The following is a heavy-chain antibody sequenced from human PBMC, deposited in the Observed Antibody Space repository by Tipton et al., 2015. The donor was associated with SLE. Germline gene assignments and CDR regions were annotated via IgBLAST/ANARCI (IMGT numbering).Heavy chain of an antibody. V-gene: IGHV4-59*01. J-gene: IGHJ6*03. CDR2: IYYSGST. CDR3: ARGGGIRFLEWDYYYMDV. CDR1: GGPISSYY. D-gene: IGHD3-3*01. Sequence: TLSLTCTVSGGPISSYYWSWIRQPPGKGLEWIGYIYYSGSTNYNPSLKSRVTISVDTSKNQFSLKLSSVTAAETAVYYCARGGGIRFLEWDYYYMDVWGKGTTFTVSS.